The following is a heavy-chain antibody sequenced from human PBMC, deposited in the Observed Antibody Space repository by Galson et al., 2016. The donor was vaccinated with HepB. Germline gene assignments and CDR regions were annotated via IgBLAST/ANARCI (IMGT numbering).Heavy chain of an antibody. CDR2: ISYDGSKK. CDR3: AKEILDIVATTHPDY. Sequence: SLRLSCAASGFTFRDYGMHWVRQAPGKGLERVAFISYDGSKKYYADSVKGRFTMSRDNSKNTLYLQMNSLRPEDTAMYYCAKEILDIVATTHPDYWGQGTLVTVSS. CDR1: GFTFRDYG. V-gene: IGHV3-30*18. J-gene: IGHJ4*02. D-gene: IGHD5-12*01.